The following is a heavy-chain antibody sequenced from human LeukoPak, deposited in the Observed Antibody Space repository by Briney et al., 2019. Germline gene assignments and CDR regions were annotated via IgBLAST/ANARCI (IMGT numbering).Heavy chain of an antibody. J-gene: IGHJ6*03. D-gene: IGHD2-8*01. CDR3: ARIRRYCTNGVCYTGGSYYYYMDV. V-gene: IGHV1-18*01. CDR2: ISACNGNT. Sequence: ASVKVSCKASGYTFTSYGISWVRQAPGLGLEWMGWISACNGNTNYAQKLQGRVTMTTDTSTSTAYMELRSLRSDDTAVYYCARIRRYCTNGVCYTGGSYYYYMDVWGKGTTVTVSS. CDR1: GYTFTSYG.